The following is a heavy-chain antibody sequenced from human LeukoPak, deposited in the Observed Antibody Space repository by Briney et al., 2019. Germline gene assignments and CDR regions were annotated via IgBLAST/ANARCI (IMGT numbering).Heavy chain of an antibody. CDR2: ISWDGGST. CDR3: AKALYSSGWYYFDY. D-gene: IGHD6-19*01. J-gene: IGHJ4*02. V-gene: IGHV3-43*01. Sequence: GGSLRLSCAASGFTFDDYTMPWVRQAPGKGLEWVSLISWDGGSTYYADSVKGRFTISRDNSKNSLYLQMNSLRTEDTALYYCAKALYSSGWYYFDYWGQGTLVTVSS. CDR1: GFTFDDYT.